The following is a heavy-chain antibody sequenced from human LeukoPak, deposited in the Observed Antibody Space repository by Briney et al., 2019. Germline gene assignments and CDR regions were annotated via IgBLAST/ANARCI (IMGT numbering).Heavy chain of an antibody. CDR2: IKYDGDEE. Sequence: PGGSLRLSCAASGFTFRDYWMSWMRQAPGKGLEWVANIKYDGDEEYYVDSVKGRFTISRDNAKNSLYLRLNSLRVEDTAVYYCRSGGAAPGAFDNWGQGTLVTVSP. CDR1: GFTFRDYW. D-gene: IGHD6-13*01. J-gene: IGHJ4*02. CDR3: RSGGAAPGAFDN. V-gene: IGHV3-7*01.